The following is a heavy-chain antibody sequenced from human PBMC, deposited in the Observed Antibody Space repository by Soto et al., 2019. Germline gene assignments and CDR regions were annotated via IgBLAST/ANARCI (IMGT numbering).Heavy chain of an antibody. CDR1: DGSITPNY. D-gene: IGHD3-22*01. V-gene: IGHV4-59*08. J-gene: IGHJ4*02. CDR3: ARLGAYYQALDS. Sequence: QIQLQESGPGLVKPSETLSLSCTVSDGSITPNYYTWVRQPPGKGLEWIGYVYYAGTTTYHPSLTSRVTISIDTSKNEVSLKLTSGTTADTAVYYCARLGAYYQALDSWGQGTLVTVSS. CDR2: VYYAGTT.